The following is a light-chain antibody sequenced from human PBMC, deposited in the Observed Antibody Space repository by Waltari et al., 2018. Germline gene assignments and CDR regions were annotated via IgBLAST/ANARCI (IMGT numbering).Light chain of an antibody. V-gene: IGKV4-1*01. Sequence: DIVMTQSPDSLAVFLGERATINCKSSQSVLHTSNKNNYLAWYQQKPGQPPKLLIYWASTRGSGVPDRFSGSGSGTDFTLTISSLQAEDVAVYYCQQYYSTPPTFGQGTKLEIK. CDR3: QQYYSTPPT. CDR2: WAS. CDR1: QSVLHTSNKNNY. J-gene: IGKJ2*01.